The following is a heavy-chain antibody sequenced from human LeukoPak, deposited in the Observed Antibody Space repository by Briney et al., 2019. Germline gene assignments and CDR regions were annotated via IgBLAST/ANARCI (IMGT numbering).Heavy chain of an antibody. D-gene: IGHD4-17*01. V-gene: IGHV3-21*01. Sequence: GGSLRLSCAASGFTFSSYSMNWVRQAPGKGLEWVSSISSSSSYIYYADSVKGRFTISRDNAKNSLYLQMNSLRAEDTAVYYCARDHGDYWGYYYYGMDVWGQGTTVTVSS. CDR1: GFTFSSYS. CDR3: ARDHGDYWGYYYYGMDV. CDR2: ISSSSSYI. J-gene: IGHJ6*02.